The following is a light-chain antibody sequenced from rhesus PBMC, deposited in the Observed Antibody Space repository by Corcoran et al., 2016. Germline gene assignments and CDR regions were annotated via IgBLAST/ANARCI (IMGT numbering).Light chain of an antibody. CDR2: GAS. Sequence: DIQMTQSPSSLSASVGDRVTVTCRASQGINKALSWYQQKPGEAPLLFISGASSLQTGVSSRFSGTRSGTDYTLTISSLQPEDVATDYSLQDYSPPLTFGGGTKVEIK. CDR1: QGINKA. J-gene: IGKJ4*01. CDR3: LQDYSPPLT. V-gene: IGKV1-94*01.